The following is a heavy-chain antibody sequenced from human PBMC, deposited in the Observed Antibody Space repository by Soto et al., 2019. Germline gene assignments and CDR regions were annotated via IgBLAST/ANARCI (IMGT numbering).Heavy chain of an antibody. V-gene: IGHV1-18*01. Sequence: ASVKVSCKASGYTFASYAISWMRQAPGQGLEWMGWISAYNGNTNYAQKLQGRVTMTTDTSTSTAYMELRSLRSDDTAVYYCARGPPEYSSGGDFDYWGQGTLVTRLL. CDR1: GYTFASYA. D-gene: IGHD6-19*01. CDR3: ARGPPEYSSGGDFDY. J-gene: IGHJ4*02. CDR2: ISAYNGNT.